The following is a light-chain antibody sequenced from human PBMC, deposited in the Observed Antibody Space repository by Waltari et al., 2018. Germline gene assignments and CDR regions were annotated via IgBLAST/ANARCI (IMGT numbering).Light chain of an antibody. CDR2: DAS. V-gene: IGKV3-15*01. CDR1: QSITSN. CDR3: QQYNPWPPELT. J-gene: IGKJ4*01. Sequence: ETVMTQSPVTLSVSPGERATLPCRASQSITSNLAWYQQKPGQAPRILIYDASTRATGIPDRFSGSGSGTEFTLTISSLQSEDFAVYYCQQYNPWPPELTFGGGTKVEIK.